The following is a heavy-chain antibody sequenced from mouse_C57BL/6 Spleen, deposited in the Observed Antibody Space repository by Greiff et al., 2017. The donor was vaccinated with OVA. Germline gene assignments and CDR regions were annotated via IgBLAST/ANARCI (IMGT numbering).Heavy chain of an antibody. V-gene: IGHV1-80*01. CDR1: GYAFSSYW. Sequence: QVQLQQSGAELVKPGASVKISCKASGYAFSSYWMNWVKQRPGKGLEWIGQIYPGDGDTNYNGKFKGKATLTADKSSSTAYMQLSSLTSEDSAVYCCARQGTAQATPYYFDYWGQGTTLTVSS. J-gene: IGHJ2*01. CDR3: ARQGTAQATPYYFDY. CDR2: IYPGDGDT. D-gene: IGHD3-2*02.